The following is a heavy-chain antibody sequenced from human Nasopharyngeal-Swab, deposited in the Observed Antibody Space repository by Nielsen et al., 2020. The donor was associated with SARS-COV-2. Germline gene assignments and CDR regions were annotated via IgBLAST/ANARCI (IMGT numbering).Heavy chain of an antibody. CDR3: AVDGI. V-gene: IGHV3-7*01. J-gene: IGHJ3*02. D-gene: IGHD5-24*01. CDR2: IKQDGSEK. CDR1: GFSVSYNY. Sequence: GESLKISCEVSGFSVSYNYMSWVRQAPGKGPEWVANIKQDGSEKYYVDSVKGRFTISRDNAKNSLYLQMNSLRAEDTAVYYCAVDGIWGQGTMVTVSS.